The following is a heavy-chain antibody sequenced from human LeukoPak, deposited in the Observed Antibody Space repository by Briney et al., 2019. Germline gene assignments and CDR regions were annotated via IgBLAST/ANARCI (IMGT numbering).Heavy chain of an antibody. Sequence: ASVKVSCKASGGTFSSYAISWVRQAPGQGLEWMGGIIPIFGTANYAQKFQGRVTITADESTSTAYMELSSLRSEDTAVYYCARQTRYFDWLSLHDAFDIWGQGTMVTVSS. CDR1: GGTFSSYA. CDR2: IIPIFGTA. V-gene: IGHV1-69*13. CDR3: ARQTRYFDWLSLHDAFDI. J-gene: IGHJ3*02. D-gene: IGHD3-9*01.